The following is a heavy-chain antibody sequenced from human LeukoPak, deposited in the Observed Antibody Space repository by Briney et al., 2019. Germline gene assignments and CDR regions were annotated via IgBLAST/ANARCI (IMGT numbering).Heavy chain of an antibody. CDR2: IVGRTT. CDR3: ARSITIIRGVSTPYYYYMDV. CDR1: GGSISSSSYY. D-gene: IGHD3-10*01. V-gene: IGHV3-11*01. J-gene: IGHJ6*03. Sequence: LSLTCTVSGGSISSSSYYWGWIRQAPGKGLEWVSYIVGRTTYYADSVRGRFTISRDNAKNSLYLQMTSLRAEDTAVYYCARSITIIRGVSTPYYYYMDVRGKGTTVTISS.